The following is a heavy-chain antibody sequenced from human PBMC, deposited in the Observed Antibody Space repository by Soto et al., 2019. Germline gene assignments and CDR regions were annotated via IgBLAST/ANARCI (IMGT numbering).Heavy chain of an antibody. Sequence: GGSRRLSCAASGFTFSSYAMSWVGQAPGKGVEWVPAISGSGGSTSFSDSVKCPFTISRDNSKNTLYLQMTSLRAEDTAVYYCAKLGYPNNSYDILTGYFADYWGQGTLVTVSS. CDR2: ISGSGGST. D-gene: IGHD3-9*01. CDR1: GFTFSSYA. V-gene: IGHV3-23*01. CDR3: AKLGYPNNSYDILTGYFADY. J-gene: IGHJ4*02.